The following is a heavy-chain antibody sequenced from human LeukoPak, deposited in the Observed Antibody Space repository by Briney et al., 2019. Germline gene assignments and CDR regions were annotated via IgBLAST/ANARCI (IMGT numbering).Heavy chain of an antibody. CDR2: ISSSGGTM. J-gene: IGHJ4*02. Sequence: GGSLRLSCAASGFTFSSYEVNWVRQAPGKGREWVAYISSSGGTMYYADSVKGRFTISRDNAKNSLYLQMNSLRAEDTAVYYCARELGARDYFDYWGQGTLVTVSS. D-gene: IGHD1-26*01. CDR3: ARELGARDYFDY. CDR1: GFTFSSYE. V-gene: IGHV3-48*03.